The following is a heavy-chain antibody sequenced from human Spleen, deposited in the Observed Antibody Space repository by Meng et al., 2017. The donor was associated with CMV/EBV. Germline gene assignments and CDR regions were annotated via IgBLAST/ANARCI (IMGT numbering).Heavy chain of an antibody. CDR1: GFTFSSYA. CDR3: ARERADIVVVPAATPLDYYYYGMDV. D-gene: IGHD2-2*01. J-gene: IGHJ6*02. CDR2: ISYDESNK. V-gene: IGHV3-30*04. Sequence: GESLKISCAASGFTFSSYAMHWVRQAPGKGLEWVAVISYDESNKYYADSVKGRFTISRDNSKNTLYLQMNSLRAEDTAVDYGARERADIVVVPAATPLDYYYYGMDVWGQGTTVTVSS.